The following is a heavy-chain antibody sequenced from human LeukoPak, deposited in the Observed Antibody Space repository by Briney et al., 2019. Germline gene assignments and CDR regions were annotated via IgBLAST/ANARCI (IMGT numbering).Heavy chain of an antibody. V-gene: IGHV4-59*01. J-gene: IGHJ5*02. CDR3: ARRGAGNWFDP. Sequence: SETLSLTCTVSGGSISSYYWSWIRQPPGKGLGWIGYIYYSGSTNYNPSLKSRVTISVDTSKNQFSLKLSSVTAADTAVYYCARRGAGNWFDPWGQGTLVTVSS. CDR2: IYYSGST. CDR1: GGSISSYY. D-gene: IGHD1-14*01.